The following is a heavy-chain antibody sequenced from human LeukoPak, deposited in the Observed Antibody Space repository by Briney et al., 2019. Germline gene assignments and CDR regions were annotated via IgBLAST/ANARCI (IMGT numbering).Heavy chain of an antibody. CDR1: GFTFSSYA. J-gene: IGHJ3*02. Sequence: GSLRLSCAASGFTFSSYAMSWVRQAPGKGLEWIGSIYYSGSTYYNPSLKSRVTISVDTSKNQFSLKLSSVTAADTAVYYCARGRTGTTIFGVVIIYAFDIWGQGTMVTVSS. CDR3: ARGRTGTTIFGVVIIYAFDI. CDR2: IYYSGST. V-gene: IGHV4-39*01. D-gene: IGHD3-3*01.